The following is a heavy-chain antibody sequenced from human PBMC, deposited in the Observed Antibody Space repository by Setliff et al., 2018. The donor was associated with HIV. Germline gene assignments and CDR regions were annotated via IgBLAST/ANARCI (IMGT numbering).Heavy chain of an antibody. J-gene: IGHJ3*02. CDR3: ARPLDYYYDSSGYSGAFDI. CDR1: GGTFSSYA. D-gene: IGHD3-22*01. Sequence: SVKVSCKASGGTFSSYAISWVRQAPGQGLEWMGGIIPILGIANYAQKFQGRVTITADKSTSIAYMELSSLRSEDTAVYYCARPLDYYYDSSGYSGAFDIWGQGTMVTVSS. CDR2: IIPILGIA. V-gene: IGHV1-69*10.